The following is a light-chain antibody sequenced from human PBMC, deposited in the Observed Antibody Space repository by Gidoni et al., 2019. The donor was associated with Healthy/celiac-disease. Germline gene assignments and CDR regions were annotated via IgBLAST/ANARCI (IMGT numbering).Light chain of an antibody. V-gene: IGKV4-1*01. Sequence: DIVMTQSPDSLAVSLVERATINCKSSQSALYSSNNKNYLAWYQQKPGQPPKLLIYWASTRESGVPDRFSGSGSGTDFTLTISSLQAEDVAVYYCQQYYSTPYTFGQGTKLEIK. J-gene: IGKJ2*01. CDR3: QQYYSTPYT. CDR2: WAS. CDR1: QSALYSSNNKNY.